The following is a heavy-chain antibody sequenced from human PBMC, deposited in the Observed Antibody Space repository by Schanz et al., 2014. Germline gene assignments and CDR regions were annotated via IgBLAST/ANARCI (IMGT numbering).Heavy chain of an antibody. D-gene: IGHD3-10*01. Sequence: QVQLVQSGTQVKKPGASVKVSCKASGYTFISYGIKWVRQAPGQGLEWMGWISAYNGHTDYAQKLQGRVTLTTDTSTSTAYMELSSLTSEDTAVHYCARGRGFYDYWGQGTLVTVSS. CDR1: GYTFISYG. CDR3: ARGRGFYDY. J-gene: IGHJ4*02. CDR2: ISAYNGHT. V-gene: IGHV1-18*01.